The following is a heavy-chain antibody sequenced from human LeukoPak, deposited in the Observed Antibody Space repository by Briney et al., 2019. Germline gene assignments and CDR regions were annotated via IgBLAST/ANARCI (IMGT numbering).Heavy chain of an antibody. Sequence: SETLSLTCTVSGGSISSYYWSWIRQPPGKGLEWIGYIYYSGSTNYNPSLKSRVTISVDTSKNQFSLKLSSVTAADTAVYYCARHACGSYRGCFDPWGQGTLVTVSS. CDR2: IYYSGST. J-gene: IGHJ5*02. V-gene: IGHV4-59*08. CDR3: ARHACGSYRGCFDP. CDR1: GGSISSYY. D-gene: IGHD1-26*01.